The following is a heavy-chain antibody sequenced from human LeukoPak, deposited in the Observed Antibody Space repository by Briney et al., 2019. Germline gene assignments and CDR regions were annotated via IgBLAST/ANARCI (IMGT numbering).Heavy chain of an antibody. Sequence: ASVKVSCKASGYTFTNSYIHWVRQAPGQVLEWMGLINPDGGNTNYAQNFQGKVTLTRDTSTSTVYMELSSLRSEDTAIYYCARIRDGYNDAYDLWGQGTVVTVPS. D-gene: IGHD5-24*01. V-gene: IGHV1-46*01. CDR1: GYTFTNSY. CDR2: INPDGGNT. J-gene: IGHJ3*01. CDR3: ARIRDGYNDAYDL.